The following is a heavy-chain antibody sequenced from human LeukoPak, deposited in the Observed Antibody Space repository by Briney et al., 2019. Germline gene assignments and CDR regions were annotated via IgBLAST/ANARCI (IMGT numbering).Heavy chain of an antibody. CDR2: ISSSGSTI. Sequence: GGSLRLSCAASGFTFSSYEMNWVRQAPGKGLEWVSYISSSGSTIYYADSVKGRFTISRDNAKNSLYLQMNSLRAEDTAVYYCARVCGSCYWVDYWGQGTLVTVSS. D-gene: IGHD2-15*01. V-gene: IGHV3-48*03. CDR3: ARVCGSCYWVDY. CDR1: GFTFSSYE. J-gene: IGHJ4*02.